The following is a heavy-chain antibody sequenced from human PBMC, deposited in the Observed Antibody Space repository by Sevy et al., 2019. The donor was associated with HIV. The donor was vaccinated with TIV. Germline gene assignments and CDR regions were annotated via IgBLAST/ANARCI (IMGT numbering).Heavy chain of an antibody. Sequence: SETLSLTCSVSGGSISGSFWTWIRQPPGKGLEWIGYIYYSGSTNSNPSLKSRDSISLDTSKNQFSLRLNSVTAADTAVYYCASGSGSYYDAFHIWGQGTMVTVSS. CDR1: GGSISGSF. D-gene: IGHD1-26*01. J-gene: IGHJ3*02. V-gene: IGHV4-59*01. CDR3: ASGSGSYYDAFHI. CDR2: IYYSGST.